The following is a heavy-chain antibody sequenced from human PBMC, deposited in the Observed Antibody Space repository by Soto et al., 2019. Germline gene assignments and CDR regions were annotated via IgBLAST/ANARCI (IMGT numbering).Heavy chain of an antibody. Sequence: SETLSLTCTVSGGSISSSSYYWGWIRQPPGKGLEWIGSIYYSGSTYYNPSLKSRVTISVDTSKNQFSLKLSSVTAADTAVYYCARANVEMATIDAFDIWGQGTMVTVSS. J-gene: IGHJ3*02. CDR1: GGSISSSSYY. CDR3: ARANVEMATIDAFDI. D-gene: IGHD5-12*01. CDR2: IYYSGST. V-gene: IGHV4-39*01.